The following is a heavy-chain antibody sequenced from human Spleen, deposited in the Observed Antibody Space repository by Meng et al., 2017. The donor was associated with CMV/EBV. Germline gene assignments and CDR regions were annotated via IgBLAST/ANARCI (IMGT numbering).Heavy chain of an antibody. CDR1: GFIFGSFA. Sequence: GESLKISCAASGFIFGSFAMTWVRQAPGKGLEWVSTLSGSGGSTYYADSVKGRFTISRDNAKNSLYLQMNSLRAEDTAVYYCARGTRWDIVVVPAAIGYWGQGTLVTVSS. CDR3: ARGTRWDIVVVPAAIGY. D-gene: IGHD2-2*01. V-gene: IGHV3-23*01. J-gene: IGHJ4*02. CDR2: LSGSGGST.